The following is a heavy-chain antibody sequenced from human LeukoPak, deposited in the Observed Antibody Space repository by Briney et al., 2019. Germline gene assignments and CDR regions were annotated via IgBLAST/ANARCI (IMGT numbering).Heavy chain of an antibody. J-gene: IGHJ3*02. CDR2: IFYVGST. V-gene: IGHV4-59*11. CDR3: ARDYYDSRGKDFDI. D-gene: IGHD3-22*01. CDR1: GDSIGSHY. Sequence: SETPSLTCTVSGDSIGSHYWSCIRQPPGKGLEWIGYIFYVGSTNYNPSLKSRVTISVDTSKNQFSLKINSVTAADTAVYYCARDYYDSRGKDFDIWGPGTMVTVSS.